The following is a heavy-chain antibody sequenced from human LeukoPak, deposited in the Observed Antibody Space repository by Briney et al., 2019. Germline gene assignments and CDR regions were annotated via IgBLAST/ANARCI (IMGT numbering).Heavy chain of an antibody. D-gene: IGHD3-16*02. Sequence: SETLSLTCAVYGGSFSGYYWSWIRQPPGKGLEWIGEINHSGSTNYNPSLKSRVTISVDTSKNQFSLKLSSVTAADTAVYYCGSAPYDYVWGTYRDAFGICGQRTMVTVYS. V-gene: IGHV4-34*01. CDR3: GSAPYDYVWGTYRDAFGI. CDR1: GGSFSGYY. J-gene: IGHJ3*02. CDR2: INHSGST.